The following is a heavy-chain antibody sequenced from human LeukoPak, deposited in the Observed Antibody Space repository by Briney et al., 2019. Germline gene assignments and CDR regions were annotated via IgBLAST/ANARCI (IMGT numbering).Heavy chain of an antibody. J-gene: IGHJ6*03. CDR2: IKQDGSEK. CDR1: GFTFSSYE. V-gene: IGHV3-7*01. Sequence: GGSLRLSCAASGFTFSSYEMNWVRQAPGKGLEWVANIKQDGSEKYYVDSVKGRFTISRDNAKNSLYLQMNSLRAEDTAVYYCARDSYSSSWYSYYYYYYMDVWGKGTTVTVSS. CDR3: ARDSYSSSWYSYYYYYYMDV. D-gene: IGHD6-13*01.